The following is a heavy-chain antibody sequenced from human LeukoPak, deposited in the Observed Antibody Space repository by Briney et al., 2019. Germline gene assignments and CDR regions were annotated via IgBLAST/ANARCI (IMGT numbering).Heavy chain of an antibody. CDR2: INHSGST. J-gene: IGHJ5*02. CDR1: GGSFSGYY. Sequence: SATLSLTCAVYGGSFSGYYWSLIRQPRGKGLEWIGEINHSGSTNYNPSLKSRVTISVDTSKNHFSLKLSSVTAAETDVYYCARRGIVVVPAVHPRGWFDPWGQGTLVRVS. V-gene: IGHV4-34*01. D-gene: IGHD2-2*01. CDR3: ARRGIVVVPAVHPRGWFDP.